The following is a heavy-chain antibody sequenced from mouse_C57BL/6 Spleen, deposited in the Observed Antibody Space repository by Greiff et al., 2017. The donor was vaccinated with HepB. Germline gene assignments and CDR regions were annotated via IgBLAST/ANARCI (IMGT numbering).Heavy chain of an antibody. V-gene: IGHV5-4*01. J-gene: IGHJ1*03. D-gene: IGHD1-1*01. CDR3: ASSSDYFDV. CDR2: ISDGGSYT. CDR1: GFTFSSYA. Sequence: EVQGVESGGGLVKPGGSLKLSCAASGFTFSSYAMSWVRQTPEKRLEWVATISDGGSYTYYPDNVKGRFTISRDNAKNNLYLQMSHLKSEDTAIYYCASSSDYFDVWGTGTTVTVSS.